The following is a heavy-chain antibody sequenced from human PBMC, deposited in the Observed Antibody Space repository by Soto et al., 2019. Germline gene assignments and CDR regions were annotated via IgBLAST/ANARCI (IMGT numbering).Heavy chain of an antibody. V-gene: IGHV4-30-4*01. Sequence: SETLSLTCTVSGDSISSADYYWSWIRQTPGKGLEWIGHIFYSGTTCYNPSLKSRLTISVDTSKNHFSLRLTSVTAADTAVYYCARDLWVEPELYYYGMDVWGQGTTVTVSS. D-gene: IGHD1-1*01. CDR1: GDSISSADYY. CDR2: IFYSGTT. CDR3: ARDLWVEPELYYYGMDV. J-gene: IGHJ6*02.